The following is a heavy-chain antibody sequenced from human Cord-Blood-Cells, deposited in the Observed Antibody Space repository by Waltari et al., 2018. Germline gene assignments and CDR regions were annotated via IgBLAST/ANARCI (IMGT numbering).Heavy chain of an antibody. CDR3: ARDSGYSGYDFAFDI. CDR2: IYYSGSN. J-gene: IGHJ3*02. D-gene: IGHD5-12*01. V-gene: IGHV4-59*01. Sequence: QVQLHESGPGLVKPSETLSLTCPVSGGSISSYYWSWIRQPPRKGLEWIGYIYYSGSNNYLPSLKSRVTISVDTSKHQFYLKLSSVTAADTAVYYCARDSGYSGYDFAFDIWGQGTMVTVSS. CDR1: GGSISSYY.